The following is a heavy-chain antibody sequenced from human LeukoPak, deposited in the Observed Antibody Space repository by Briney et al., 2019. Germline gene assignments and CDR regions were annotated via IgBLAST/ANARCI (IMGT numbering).Heavy chain of an antibody. Sequence: SQTLSLTCTVSGVSISSGGYYWSWIRQHPGKGLEWIGYIYYSGSTFYNPSLKSRFTISVDTSKNQFSLKLSSVTAADTAVYYCARLNQGNRFDYWGQGTLVTVSS. J-gene: IGHJ4*02. CDR1: GVSISSGGYY. CDR2: IYYSGST. V-gene: IGHV4-31*03. D-gene: IGHD1-14*01. CDR3: ARLNQGNRFDY.